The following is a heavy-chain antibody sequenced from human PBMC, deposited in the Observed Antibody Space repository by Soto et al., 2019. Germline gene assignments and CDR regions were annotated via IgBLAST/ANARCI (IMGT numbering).Heavy chain of an antibody. Sequence: GASVKVSCKASGGTFSSYTISWVRQAPGQGLEWMGRIIPILGIANYAQKFQGRVTITADKSTSTAYMELSSLRSEDTAVYYCYYGSGSFLTRTFDIWGQGTMVTVSS. CDR2: IIPILGIA. J-gene: IGHJ3*02. CDR3: YYGSGSFLTRTFDI. CDR1: GGTFSSYT. D-gene: IGHD3-10*01. V-gene: IGHV1-69*02.